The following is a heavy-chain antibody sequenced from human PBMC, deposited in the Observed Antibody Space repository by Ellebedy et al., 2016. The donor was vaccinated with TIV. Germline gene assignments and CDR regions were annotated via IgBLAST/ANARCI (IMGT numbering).Heavy chain of an antibody. CDR2: FDPEDGET. CDR3: ARGQGATQHTLTTVTTFFGVIDY. Sequence: ASVKVSXXVSGYTLTELSMHWVRQAPGKGLEWMGGFDPEDGETIYAQKFQGRVTMTEDTSTDTAYMELSSLRSEDTAVYYCARGQGATQHTLTTVTTFFGVIDYWGQGTLVTVSS. J-gene: IGHJ4*02. V-gene: IGHV1-24*01. D-gene: IGHD4-17*01. CDR1: GYTLTELS.